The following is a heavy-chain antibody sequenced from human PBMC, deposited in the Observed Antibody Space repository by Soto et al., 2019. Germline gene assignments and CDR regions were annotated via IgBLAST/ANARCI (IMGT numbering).Heavy chain of an antibody. CDR3: AKMTRSGSYYPYYGMDV. CDR1: GGTFSSYA. Sequence: SVKVSCKASGGTFSSYAISWVRQAPGQGLEWMGGIIPIFGTANYAQKFQGRVTITADESTSTAYMELSSLRAEDTAVYYCAKMTRSGSYYPYYGMDVWGQGTTVTVSS. J-gene: IGHJ6*02. V-gene: IGHV1-69*13. CDR2: IIPIFGTA. D-gene: IGHD1-26*01.